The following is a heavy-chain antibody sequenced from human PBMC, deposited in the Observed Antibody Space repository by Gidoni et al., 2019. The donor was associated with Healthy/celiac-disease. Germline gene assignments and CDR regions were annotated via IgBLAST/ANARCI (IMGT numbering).Heavy chain of an antibody. J-gene: IGHJ6*02. V-gene: IGHV1-2*02. Sequence: QVQLVQSGAEVKKPGASVKVSCKASGYPFTGYYMHWVRQAPGQGLEWMGWINPNSGGTNYAQKFQGRVTMTRDTSISTAYMELSRLRSDDTAVYYCARVMVHRITMIVVVLNGMDVWGQGTTVTVSS. CDR2: INPNSGGT. CDR1: GYPFTGYY. CDR3: ARVMVHRITMIVVVLNGMDV. D-gene: IGHD3-22*01.